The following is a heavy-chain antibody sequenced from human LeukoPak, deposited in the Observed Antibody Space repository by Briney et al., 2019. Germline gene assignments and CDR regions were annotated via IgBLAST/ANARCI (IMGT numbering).Heavy chain of an antibody. V-gene: IGHV3-9*01. J-gene: IGHJ2*01. D-gene: IGHD3-9*01. Sequence: PGGSLRLSCAASGFTFDDYAMHWVRQAPGKGLEWVSGISWNSGSIGYADSVKGRFTISRDNAKNSLYLQMNSLRAEDTALYYCAKVAERGYYDILTGYPNWYFDLWGRGTLVTVSS. CDR3: AKVAERGYYDILTGYPNWYFDL. CDR2: ISWNSGSI. CDR1: GFTFDDYA.